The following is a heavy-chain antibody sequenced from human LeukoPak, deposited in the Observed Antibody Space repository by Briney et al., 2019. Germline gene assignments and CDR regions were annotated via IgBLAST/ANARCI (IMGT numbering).Heavy chain of an antibody. CDR2: ISGSGGST. Sequence: GGSLRLSCAASGFTFSSYGMSWVRQAPGKGLEWVSAISGSGGSTYYADSVKGRFSISRDKSKNTLYLQMNSLRAEDTAVFYCAIRKNGNAIDYWGQGTLVTVSS. CDR3: AIRKNGNAIDY. CDR1: GFTFSSYG. J-gene: IGHJ4*02. D-gene: IGHD2-8*01. V-gene: IGHV3-23*01.